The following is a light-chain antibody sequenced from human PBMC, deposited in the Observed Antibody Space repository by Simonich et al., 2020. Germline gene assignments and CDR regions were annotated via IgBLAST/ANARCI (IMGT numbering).Light chain of an antibody. Sequence: QSALTQPASGSGSPGQSITISCTGTSSDVGGYNCVSWYQHHPGKAPKLIIYDVSKRPSGVSNRFSGSKSGNTASLTISGLQAEDEADYYCSSYTSSSTWVFGGGTKLTVL. CDR2: DVS. V-gene: IGLV2-14*03. J-gene: IGLJ3*02. CDR3: SSYTSSSTWV. CDR1: SSDVGGYNC.